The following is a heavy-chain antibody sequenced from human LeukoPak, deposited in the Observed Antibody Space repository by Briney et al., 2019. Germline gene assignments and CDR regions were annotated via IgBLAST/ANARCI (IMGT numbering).Heavy chain of an antibody. D-gene: IGHD6-13*01. Sequence: PSETLSLTCTVSGGSISSGDYYWSWIRQHPGKGLEWIGCINYSGSTYYNPSLKSRVTISVDTSKNQFSLQLSSVAAADTAVYYCARYGSYSSSWYFDYWGQGTLVTVSS. V-gene: IGHV4-31*03. CDR3: ARYGSYSSSWYFDY. CDR2: INYSGST. J-gene: IGHJ4*02. CDR1: GGSISSGDYY.